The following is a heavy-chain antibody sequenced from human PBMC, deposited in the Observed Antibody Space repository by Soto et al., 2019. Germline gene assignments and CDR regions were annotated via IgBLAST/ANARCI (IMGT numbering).Heavy chain of an antibody. V-gene: IGHV1-69*13. CDR1: GGTFSSYA. CDR2: IIPIFGTA. CDR3: ARSENWNLNWFDH. J-gene: IGHJ5*02. Sequence: SVKVSCKASGGTFSSYAISWVRQAPGQGLEWMGGIIPIFGTANYAQKFQGRVTITADESTSTAYMELSSLRSEDTAVYYCARSENWNLNWFDHWGQGTLVTVSS. D-gene: IGHD1-1*01.